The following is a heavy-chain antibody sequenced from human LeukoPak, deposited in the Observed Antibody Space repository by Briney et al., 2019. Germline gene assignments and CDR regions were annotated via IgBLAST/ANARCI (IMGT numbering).Heavy chain of an antibody. CDR3: ARGSVSIAVAGP. CDR2: ISYDGSNK. CDR1: GFTFSSYA. J-gene: IGHJ5*02. V-gene: IGHV3-30*04. Sequence: PGRSLRLSCAASGFTFSSYAMHWVRQAPGEGLEWVAVISYDGSNKYYADSVKGRFTISRDNSKNTLYLQMNSLRAEDTAVYYCARGSVSIAVAGPWGQGTLVTVSS. D-gene: IGHD6-19*01.